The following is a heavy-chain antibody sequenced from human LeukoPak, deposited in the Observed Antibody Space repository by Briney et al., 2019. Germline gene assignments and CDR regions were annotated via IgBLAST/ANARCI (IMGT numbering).Heavy chain of an antibody. Sequence: SETLSLTCTVSGDSISGYYWSWIRQPPGKGPEWIGYIYYSGSTNYNPSLKSRVTISVDTSKNQSSLKLTSVTAADMAVYYCARSLGAQLPPIHWGQGTLVTVSS. V-gene: IGHV4-59*01. CDR2: IYYSGST. CDR3: ARSLGAQLPPIH. D-gene: IGHD2-2*01. J-gene: IGHJ4*02. CDR1: GDSISGYY.